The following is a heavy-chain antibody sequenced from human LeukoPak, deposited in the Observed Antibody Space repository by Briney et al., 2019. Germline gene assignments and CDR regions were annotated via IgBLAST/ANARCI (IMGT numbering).Heavy chain of an antibody. CDR1: GYTFTGYY. V-gene: IGHV1-2*02. Sequence: ASVKVSCKASGYTFTGYYMHWVRQAPGQGLEWMGWINPNSGGTNYAQKFQGRVTMTRDTSISTAYMELSSLRSEDTAVYYCARVPSIVVVPAAILGYYYYYGMDVWGQGTTVTVSS. CDR3: ARVPSIVVVPAAILGYYYYYGMDV. J-gene: IGHJ6*02. D-gene: IGHD2-2*01. CDR2: INPNSGGT.